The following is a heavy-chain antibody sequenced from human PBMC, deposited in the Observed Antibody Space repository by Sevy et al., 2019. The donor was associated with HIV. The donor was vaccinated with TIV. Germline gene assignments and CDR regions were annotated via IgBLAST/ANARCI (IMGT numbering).Heavy chain of an antibody. CDR1: TFTFSDYY. V-gene: IGHV3-11*04. Sequence: GGSLRLSCTASTFTFSDYYMSWIRQTPGKGLEWVSYISSSGSTLYYADSVKGGFTISRDNAKNSLYLQMNSLRAEDTAVYYCARGDDYGDYVFVYWGQGTLVTVSS. J-gene: IGHJ4*02. D-gene: IGHD4-17*01. CDR2: ISSSGSTL. CDR3: ARGDDYGDYVFVY.